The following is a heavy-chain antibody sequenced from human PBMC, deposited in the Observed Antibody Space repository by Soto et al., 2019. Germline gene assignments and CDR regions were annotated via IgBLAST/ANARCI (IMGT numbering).Heavy chain of an antibody. D-gene: IGHD3-10*01. CDR3: ATTRGRGVGGSFDY. J-gene: IGHJ4*02. CDR2: FYYGNT. CDR1: GGSITRRSSY. V-gene: IGHV4-39*01. Sequence: SETLSLTCIVSGGSITRRSSYWAWIRQPQGKGLGWVGTFYYGNTYHNPSLRSRITIAVGTSKNQFSLKLNSVAAADTAFYYCATTRGRGVGGSFDYWGQGMLVTVSS.